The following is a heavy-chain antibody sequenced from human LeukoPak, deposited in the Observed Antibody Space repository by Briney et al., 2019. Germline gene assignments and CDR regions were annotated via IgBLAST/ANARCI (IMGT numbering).Heavy chain of an antibody. D-gene: IGHD6-13*01. Sequence: PGGSLRLSCEASGLTFSSYAMSWVRQASGKGLEWVSGISGSGGSTYYTDSVKGRFTISRDNSKNTLYLQMNSLRAEDTAVYYCAKDSRVTRSYSSSWPDAFDIWGQGTTVTVSS. CDR1: GLTFSSYA. J-gene: IGHJ3*02. V-gene: IGHV3-23*01. CDR2: ISGSGGST. CDR3: AKDSRVTRSYSSSWPDAFDI.